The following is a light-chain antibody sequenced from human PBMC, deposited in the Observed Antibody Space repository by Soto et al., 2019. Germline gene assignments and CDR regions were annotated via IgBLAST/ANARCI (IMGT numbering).Light chain of an antibody. V-gene: IGLV2-14*03. J-gene: IGLJ1*01. Sequence: QSALTQPASVSGSPGQSITISCTGTSSDVGGYDYVTWYQQYPGKAPKLVIHDVTRRPSGVSYRFSGSKSGTTASLTISGLQAEDEADYYCCSYSSSTSYVFGTGTKVTVL. CDR1: SSDVGGYDY. CDR3: CSYSSSTSYV. CDR2: DVT.